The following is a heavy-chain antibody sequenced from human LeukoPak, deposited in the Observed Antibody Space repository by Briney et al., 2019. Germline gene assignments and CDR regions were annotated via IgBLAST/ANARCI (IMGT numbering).Heavy chain of an antibody. D-gene: IGHD3-22*01. CDR2: IYYSGST. V-gene: IGHV4-30-4*02. J-gene: IGHJ3*02. CDR1: GGSISSGDYY. Sequence: SETLSLTCTVSGGSISSGDYYWSWIRQPPGKGLECIGYIYYSGSTYYNPSLKSRLTISIDTSKNQFSLKLSSVTAADTAVYYCARKDYYDSSGPGAFDIWGQGTMVTVSS. CDR3: ARKDYYDSSGPGAFDI.